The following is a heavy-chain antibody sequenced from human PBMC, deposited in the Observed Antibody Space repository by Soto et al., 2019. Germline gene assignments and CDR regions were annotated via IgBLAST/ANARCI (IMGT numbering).Heavy chain of an antibody. V-gene: IGHV3-30-3*01. Sequence: QVQLVESGGGVVQPGRSLRLSCAASGFTFSSYAMHWVRQAPGKGLEWVAVISYDGSNKYYADSVKGRFTISRDNSKNTLYLQMNSLRAEDMAVYYCARGGQLDYYYYGMDVWGQGTTVTVSS. D-gene: IGHD6-6*01. CDR2: ISYDGSNK. CDR3: ARGGQLDYYYYGMDV. J-gene: IGHJ6*02. CDR1: GFTFSSYA.